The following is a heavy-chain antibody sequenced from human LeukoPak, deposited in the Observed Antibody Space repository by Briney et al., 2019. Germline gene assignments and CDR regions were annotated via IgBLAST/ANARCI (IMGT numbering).Heavy chain of an antibody. J-gene: IGHJ4*02. CDR1: GFTFSSYG. V-gene: IGHV3-23*01. CDR3: AKDSGWILFDD. CDR2: IIPSGGTT. D-gene: IGHD2-2*03. Sequence: PGGSLRLSCAASGFTFSSYGMNWVRQAPGKGLEWVSGIIPSGGTTYYADSVKGRFTIPRDNSQNTTYLQMNSLRAEDTALYFCAKDSGWILFDDWGQGTLVTVSS.